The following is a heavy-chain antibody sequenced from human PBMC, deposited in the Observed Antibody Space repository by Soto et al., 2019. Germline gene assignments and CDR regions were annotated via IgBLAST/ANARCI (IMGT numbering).Heavy chain of an antibody. Sequence: EVQLVESGGGLIQPGGSLRLSCAASGFTVSSNYMSWVRQAPGKGLEWVSVIYSGGSTYYADSVKGRFTISRDNSKNTLYLQMNSLRAEDTAVYYCAGVSSSWDYYYYGMDVWGQGTTVTVSS. CDR2: IYSGGST. D-gene: IGHD6-13*01. CDR1: GFTVSSNY. J-gene: IGHJ6*02. V-gene: IGHV3-53*01. CDR3: AGVSSSWDYYYYGMDV.